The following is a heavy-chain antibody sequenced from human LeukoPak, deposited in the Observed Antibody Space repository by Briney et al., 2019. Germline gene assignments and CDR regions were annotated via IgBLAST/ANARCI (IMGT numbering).Heavy chain of an antibody. CDR1: GFTFISYG. CDR2: IRYDGSNK. V-gene: IGHV3-30*02. D-gene: IGHD5-24*01. J-gene: IGHJ4*02. CDR3: ARDLGMGTRIDF. Sequence: GGSLRLSCAASGFTFISYGMHWVRQAPGKGLEWVAFIRYDGSNKYYTDSVKGRFTISRDNSKNTLSMQMNSLRAEDTAVYYCARDLGMGTRIDFWGQGTLVTVSS.